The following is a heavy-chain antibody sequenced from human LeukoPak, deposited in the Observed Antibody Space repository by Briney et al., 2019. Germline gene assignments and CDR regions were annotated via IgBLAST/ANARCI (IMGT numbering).Heavy chain of an antibody. CDR1: GVTFSSYW. V-gene: IGHV3-7*01. D-gene: IGHD1-26*01. J-gene: IGHJ6*03. CDR2: IKKDGSEK. Sequence: GGSLRLSCAASGVTFSSYWMSWVRQAPGKGLEWVSNIKKDGSEKYSVDSVKGRFTISRDNAKTSLYLQMASLRAEDTAVYYCARDPYSGGSGAYYYYYMDVWGKGTTVTVSS. CDR3: ARDPYSGGSGAYYYYYMDV.